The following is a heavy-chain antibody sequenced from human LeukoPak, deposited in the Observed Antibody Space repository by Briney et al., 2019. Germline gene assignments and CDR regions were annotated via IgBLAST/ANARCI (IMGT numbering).Heavy chain of an antibody. J-gene: IGHJ1*01. Sequence: GGSLRLSCAASGFTVSSNYMSWVRQAPGKGLEWVSVIYSGGSTYYADSVKGRFTISRDNSKNTLYLQMNSLRAEDTAVYYCASSSSWQEYFQHWGQGTLVTVSS. V-gene: IGHV3-66*01. CDR3: ASSSSWQEYFQH. CDR2: IYSGGST. D-gene: IGHD6-13*01. CDR1: GFTVSSNY.